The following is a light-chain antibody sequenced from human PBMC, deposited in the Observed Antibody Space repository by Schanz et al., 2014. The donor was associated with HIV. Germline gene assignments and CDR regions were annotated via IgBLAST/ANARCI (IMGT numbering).Light chain of an antibody. CDR1: QGISSW. CDR2: AAS. J-gene: IGKJ5*01. CDR3: QQAHSFPS. V-gene: IGKV1-12*02. Sequence: DIQMTQSPSSVSASVGASVTITCRASQGISSWLAWYQQKPGRAPKLLISAASSLQSGVPPRFSGSGSRTEFALTISSLQAEDCATYYCQQAHSFPSFGQGTRLEIK.